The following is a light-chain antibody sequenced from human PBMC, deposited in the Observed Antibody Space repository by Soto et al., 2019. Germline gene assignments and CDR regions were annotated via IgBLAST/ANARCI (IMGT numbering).Light chain of an antibody. CDR2: AAS. J-gene: IGKJ4*01. V-gene: IGKV1-8*01. CDR1: QGISSY. CDR3: QQYYSYPLT. Sequence: AIRMTQSPSSLSASTGDRVTITCRASQGISSYLAWYQQKPGKAPKLLIYAASTLQSGVPSRFSGSGSGTDFTLTISCLQSEAFATYYCQQYYSYPLTFSGGTKVEIK.